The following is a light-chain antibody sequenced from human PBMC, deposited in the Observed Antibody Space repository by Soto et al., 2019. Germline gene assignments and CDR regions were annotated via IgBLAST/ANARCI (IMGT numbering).Light chain of an antibody. CDR1: SSDVGSQSL. CDR2: EGS. J-gene: IGLJ1*01. Sequence: QSALTQPASVSGSPGQSITISCTGSSSDVGSQSLVSWYQHHPGKAPKLMIYEGSRRPSGVSDRFSGSQSGNTASLTVSGLQAEDEADYYYCSYVAGTTYVFGSGTKVTVL. CDR3: CSYVAGTTYV. V-gene: IGLV2-23*01.